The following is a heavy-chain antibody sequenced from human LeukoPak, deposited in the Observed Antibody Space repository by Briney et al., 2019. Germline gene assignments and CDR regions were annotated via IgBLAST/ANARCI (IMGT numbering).Heavy chain of an antibody. CDR3: ARVTADDSYDY. CDR2: INPNSGGT. Sequence: ASVKVSCKASGYTFTGYYMHWVRQAPGQGLEWMGWINPNSGGTNYAQNFQGRVTMTRDTSISTAYMELSGLRSDDTAIYYCARVTADDSYDYWGQGTLVTVSS. J-gene: IGHJ4*02. D-gene: IGHD1-20*01. CDR1: GYTFTGYY. V-gene: IGHV1-2*02.